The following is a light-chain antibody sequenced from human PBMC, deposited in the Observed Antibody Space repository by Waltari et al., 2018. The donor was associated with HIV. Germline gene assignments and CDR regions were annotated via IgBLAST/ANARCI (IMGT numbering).Light chain of an antibody. CDR2: KDR. Sequence: SYELTQPHSVSVSPGQTDRISCSGDALPNQYAYFYQLKPGQAPVQVIYKDRERPSGIPGRFSASSSGTTVTLTISGVQAEDEADYFCPSAVSSGSYVVFGGGTKLPVL. V-gene: IGLV3-25*03. J-gene: IGLJ2*01. CDR1: ALPNQY. CDR3: PSAVSSGSYVV.